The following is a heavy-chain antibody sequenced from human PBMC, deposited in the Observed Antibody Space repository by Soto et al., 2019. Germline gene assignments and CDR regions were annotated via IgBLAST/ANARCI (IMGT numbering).Heavy chain of an antibody. CDR3: AKGAPRDFHQLDV. Sequence: GGSLRLSCAASGFIFNTYSMNWVRQAPGKGLEWVSHISGSSQTIFYADSVRGRFTISRDNANNSTYLQMVSLRDEDTAVYYCAKGAPRDFHQLDVWGQGTTVTVSS. V-gene: IGHV3-48*02. CDR1: GFIFNTYS. J-gene: IGHJ6*02. CDR2: ISGSSQTI.